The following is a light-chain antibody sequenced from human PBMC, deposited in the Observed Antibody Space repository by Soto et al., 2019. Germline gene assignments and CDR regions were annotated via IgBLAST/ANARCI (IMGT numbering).Light chain of an antibody. CDR2: DAS. CDR3: QKYSSVPLT. J-gene: IGKJ4*01. V-gene: IGKV1-27*01. Sequence: EIELTQSPFTLSLSSGDRATISCRASQSVSNYLAWYQQRPGHVPRLVIYDASTLEAGVPSRFSGSGSGTDFTLTISSLQPEDVAVYYCQKYSSVPLTFGGGTKVEIK. CDR1: QSVSNY.